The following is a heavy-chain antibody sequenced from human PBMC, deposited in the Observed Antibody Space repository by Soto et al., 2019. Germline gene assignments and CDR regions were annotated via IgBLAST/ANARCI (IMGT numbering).Heavy chain of an antibody. D-gene: IGHD6-19*01. CDR2: ISAYNGNT. J-gene: IGHJ4*02. Sequence: ASVKVSCKAAGYTFTSYGISWVRQAPGQGLEWMGWISAYNGNTNYAQKLQGRVTMTTDTSTSTAYMELRSLRSDDTAVYYCARDKGWADPHYFDYWGQGTLVTVSS. CDR1: GYTFTSYG. CDR3: ARDKGWADPHYFDY. V-gene: IGHV1-18*04.